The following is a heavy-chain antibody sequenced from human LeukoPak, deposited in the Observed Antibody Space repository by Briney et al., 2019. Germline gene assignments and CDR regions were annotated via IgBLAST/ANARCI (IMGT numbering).Heavy chain of an antibody. CDR2: ISGSGGST. Sequence: GGSLRLSCAASGFTFSSYGMSWVRQAPGKGLEWVSAISGSGGSTYYADSVKGRFTISRDNSKNTLYLQMNSLRAEDTAVYYCAKGMGATHYYYMDVWGKGTTVTISS. D-gene: IGHD1-26*01. CDR3: AKGMGATHYYYMDV. J-gene: IGHJ6*03. V-gene: IGHV3-23*01. CDR1: GFTFSSYG.